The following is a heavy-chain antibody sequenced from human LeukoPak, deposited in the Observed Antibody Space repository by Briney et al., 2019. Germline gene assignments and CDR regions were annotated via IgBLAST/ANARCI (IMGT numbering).Heavy chain of an antibody. V-gene: IGHV1-3*04. J-gene: IGHJ4*02. CDR1: GYTFINHA. CDR2: INIGNGNT. CDR3: ARRLGRSFDY. Sequence: ASVKVSCKASGYTFINHAIHWVRQAPGQRLEWMGWINIGNGNTKYSQNFQGRITITRDISATTAYMDLSSLRSEDTAVYYCARRLGRSFDYWGQGTLVTVSS. D-gene: IGHD2-21*01.